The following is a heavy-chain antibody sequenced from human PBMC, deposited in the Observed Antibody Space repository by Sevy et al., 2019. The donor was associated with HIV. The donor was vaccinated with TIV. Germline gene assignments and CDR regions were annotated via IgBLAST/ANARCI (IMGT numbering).Heavy chain of an antibody. CDR1: GYTFASEG. D-gene: IGHD3-10*01. J-gene: IGHJ4*02. CDR2: IGAYNGNR. Sequence: ASVKVSCRASGYTFASEGISWVRQAPGQGLEWMGWIGAYNGNRNSAQKFQARVTMTIDTSTSTDFMELRSLRSDDTAVYYCARVPTYYYGSATYFESWGQGTLVTVSS. CDR3: ARVPTYYYGSATYFES. V-gene: IGHV1-18*01.